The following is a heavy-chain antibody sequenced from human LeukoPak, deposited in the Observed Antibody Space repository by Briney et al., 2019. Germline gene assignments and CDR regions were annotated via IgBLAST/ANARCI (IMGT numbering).Heavy chain of an antibody. CDR2: ISTSSSYI. CDR1: GFTFSSYS. D-gene: IGHD5-18*01. V-gene: IGHV3-21*01. Sequence: GGSLRLSCAASGFTFSSYSMNWVRQAPGKGLEWVSSISTSSSYIYYADSVKGRFTISRDNAKNSLYLQMNTLRAEDTAVYYCARELVDTAMVGAFDIWGQGTMVTVSS. J-gene: IGHJ3*02. CDR3: ARELVDTAMVGAFDI.